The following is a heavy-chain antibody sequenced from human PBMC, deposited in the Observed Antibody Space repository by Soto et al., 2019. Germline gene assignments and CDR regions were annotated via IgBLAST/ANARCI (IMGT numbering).Heavy chain of an antibody. CDR1: GFTFSNYW. D-gene: IGHD2-15*01. CDR3: ARGDCVGGTCYSLAGSFYYYMDV. J-gene: IGHJ6*03. CDR2: INSDGSVS. V-gene: IGHV3-74*02. Sequence: EEQLVESGGGLVQPGGSLRLCCAASGFTFSNYWMYWVRQAPGKGLEWVSRINSDGSVSSHADSVRGRLTISRDNVKNTLYLHMDSLRAEDTAVYFCARGDCVGGTCYSLAGSFYYYMDVWGKGTTVTVFS.